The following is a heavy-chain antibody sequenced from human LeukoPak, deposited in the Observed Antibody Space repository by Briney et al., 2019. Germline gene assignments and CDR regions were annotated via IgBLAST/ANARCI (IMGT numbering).Heavy chain of an antibody. J-gene: IGHJ4*02. CDR2: IRSSGDSA. Sequence: GGSLRLSCAASGFTFTNYAMSWVRQAPGKGLQWVSVIRSSGDSAYYAAFVKGRFTISRDNSKNTLYLQMNSLRAEDTAVYYCARGYYASGSSLSAFDSWGQGTLVTVSS. CDR3: ARGYYASGSSLSAFDS. D-gene: IGHD3-10*01. CDR1: GFTFTNYA. V-gene: IGHV3-23*01.